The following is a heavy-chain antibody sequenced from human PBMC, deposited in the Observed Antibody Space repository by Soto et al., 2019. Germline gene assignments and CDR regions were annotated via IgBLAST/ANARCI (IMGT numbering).Heavy chain of an antibody. CDR1: GFTFSSYA. CDR2: ISSNGGST. D-gene: IGHD6-13*01. V-gene: IGHV3-64*01. Sequence: GGSLRLSCAASGFTFSSYAMHWVRQAPGKGLEYVSAISSNGGSTYYANSVKGRFTISRDNSKNTLYLQMGSLRAEDMAVYYCARDLPWRREGIAAAEFVLGYWGQGTLVTVSS. J-gene: IGHJ4*02. CDR3: ARDLPWRREGIAAAEFVLGY.